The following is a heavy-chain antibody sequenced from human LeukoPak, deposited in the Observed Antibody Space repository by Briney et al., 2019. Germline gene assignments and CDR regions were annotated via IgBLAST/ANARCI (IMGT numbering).Heavy chain of an antibody. D-gene: IGHD5-24*01. CDR1: GFTFSSYG. Sequence: GGSLRLSCAASGFTFSSYGMHRVRQAPGKGLEWVAVIWYDGSNKYYGASVKGRFTISRDNSKKTLYLQRNSLRVEDTAVYYCARGDGYNDAEYLQHWGQGTLVTVS. CDR2: IWYDGSNK. J-gene: IGHJ1*01. V-gene: IGHV3-33*01. CDR3: ARGDGYNDAEYLQH.